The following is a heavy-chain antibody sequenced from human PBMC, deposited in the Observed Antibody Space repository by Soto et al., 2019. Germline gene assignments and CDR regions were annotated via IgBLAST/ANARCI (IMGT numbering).Heavy chain of an antibody. V-gene: IGHV4-59*01. CDR1: GGSISSYY. Sequence: SETLSLTCTVSGGSISSYYWSWIRQPPGKGLEWIGYIYYSGSTNYNPSLKSRVTVSVDTSKNQFSLKLSSVTAADTAVYYCARVVYSGYVDYFDYWGQGTLVTVSS. CDR3: ARVVYSGYVDYFDY. D-gene: IGHD5-12*01. J-gene: IGHJ4*02. CDR2: IYYSGST.